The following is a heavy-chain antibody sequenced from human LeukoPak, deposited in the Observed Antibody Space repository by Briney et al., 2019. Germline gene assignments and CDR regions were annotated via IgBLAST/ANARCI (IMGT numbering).Heavy chain of an antibody. J-gene: IGHJ5*02. CDR2: IYHSGST. D-gene: IGHD3-22*01. V-gene: IGHV4-38-2*02. CDR1: GYSISSGYY. CDR3: ARDLLSPGSMIDVVTPGWFDP. Sequence: KASETLSLTCTVSGYSISSGYYWGWIRQPPGKGLEWIGSIYHSGSTYYNPSLKSRVTISVDTSKNQFSLKLSSVTAADTAVYYCARDLLSPGSMIDVVTPGWFDPWGQGTLVTVSS.